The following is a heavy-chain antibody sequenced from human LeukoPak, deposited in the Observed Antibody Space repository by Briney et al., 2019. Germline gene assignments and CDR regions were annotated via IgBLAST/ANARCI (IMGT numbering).Heavy chain of an antibody. D-gene: IGHD6-13*01. CDR3: AKDRDSSWFDAFDI. CDR1: GFTFSSYG. Sequence: PGGSLRLSCVASGFTFSSYGMHWVRQAPGKGLEWVAVIWFDGSDKFYADSVKGRFSISRDNSKNTLYLQMNSLRAEDTAVYYCAKDRDSSWFDAFDIWGQGTMVTVSS. J-gene: IGHJ3*02. CDR2: IWFDGSDK. V-gene: IGHV3-33*06.